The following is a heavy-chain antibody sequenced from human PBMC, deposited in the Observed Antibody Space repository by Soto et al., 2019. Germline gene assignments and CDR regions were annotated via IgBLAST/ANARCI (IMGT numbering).Heavy chain of an antibody. D-gene: IGHD3-22*01. CDR1: GGSISSGSYY. Sequence: SETLSLTCTVSGGSISSGSYYWSWIRQHQGKGLGWIGYIYSTESTNYNPSLKSRLSISVDMSASQFSLKLSSVTVADTAVYYCARSDSSGKTRYYFDHWGQGTLVTVSS. V-gene: IGHV4-31*03. J-gene: IGHJ4*02. CDR2: IYSTEST. CDR3: ARSDSSGKTRYYFDH.